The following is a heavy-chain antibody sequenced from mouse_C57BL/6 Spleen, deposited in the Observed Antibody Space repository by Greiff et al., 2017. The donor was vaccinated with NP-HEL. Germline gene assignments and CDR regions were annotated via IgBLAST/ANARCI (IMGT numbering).Heavy chain of an antibody. Sequence: QVQLQQPGAGLVKPGASVKLSCKASGYVFTSYWMHWVRQRPGQGLEWIGMIHPISGRTNYNEKFKSKATLTVDKSSSTAYMQLSRLTSEDSAVYYCARSLGSFWDFDVWGTGTTVTVSS. CDR1: GYVFTSYW. CDR2: IHPISGRT. J-gene: IGHJ1*03. D-gene: IGHD4-1*01. V-gene: IGHV1-64*01. CDR3: ARSLGSFWDFDV.